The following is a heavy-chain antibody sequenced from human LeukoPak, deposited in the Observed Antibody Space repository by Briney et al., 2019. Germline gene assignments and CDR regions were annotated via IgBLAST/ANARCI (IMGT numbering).Heavy chain of an antibody. J-gene: IGHJ4*02. V-gene: IGHV4-59*08. CDR1: GGSISIYY. D-gene: IGHD6-19*01. CDR2: IYYSGST. CDR3: AGAVAGRVYY. Sequence: SETLSLTCTVSGGSISIYYWSWIRQPPGKGLEWIGYIYYSGSTNYNPSLKSRVTISVDTSKNQFSLKLSSVTAADTAVYYCAGAVAGRVYYWGQGTLVTVSS.